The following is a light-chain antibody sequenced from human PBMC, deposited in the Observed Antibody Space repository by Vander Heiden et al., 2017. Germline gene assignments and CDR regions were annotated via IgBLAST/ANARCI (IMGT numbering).Light chain of an antibody. CDR3: QQYSIDSPT. J-gene: IGKJ1*01. CDR2: DAS. V-gene: IGKV1-5*01. Sequence: IQMPQSPSTLSASVGDRVTITCRASQSITTWLAWYQQKPGKAPKLLIYDASNLQSGVPSRFSGSGSGTDFSLTISSLQPDDFATYYCQQYSIDSPTFGQGTKVEI. CDR1: QSITTW.